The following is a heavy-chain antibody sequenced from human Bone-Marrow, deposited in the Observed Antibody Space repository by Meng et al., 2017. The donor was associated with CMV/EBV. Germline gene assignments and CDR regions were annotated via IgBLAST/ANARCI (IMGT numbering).Heavy chain of an antibody. D-gene: IGHD5-18*01. V-gene: IGHV3-20*01. Sequence: GESLKISCAASGFTFDDYGMSWVRQAPGKGLEWVSGINWNGGSTGYADTVKGRFTISRDNAKNSLYLQMNSLRSEGTALYHCARGAGTAMAPAGYWGQGTLVTVSS. CDR1: GFTFDDYG. CDR2: INWNGGST. CDR3: ARGAGTAMAPAGY. J-gene: IGHJ4*02.